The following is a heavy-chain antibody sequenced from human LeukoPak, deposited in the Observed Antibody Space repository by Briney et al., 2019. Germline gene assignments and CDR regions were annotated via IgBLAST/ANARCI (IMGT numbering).Heavy chain of an antibody. J-gene: IGHJ4*02. D-gene: IGHD1-26*01. CDR2: LYYSGST. CDR1: GGSISSSSYH. Sequence: ETLSLTCTVSGGSISSSSYHWGWIRLPPGKGLEWIGNLYYSGSTYYNPSLKSRVTISVDTSKNQFSLKLSSVTAADTAVYYCAKHSGSYYFDYWGQGTLVTVSS. CDR3: AKHSGSYYFDY. V-gene: IGHV4-39*01.